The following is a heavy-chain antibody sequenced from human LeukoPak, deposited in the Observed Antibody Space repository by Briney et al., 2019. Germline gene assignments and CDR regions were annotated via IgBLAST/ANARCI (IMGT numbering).Heavy chain of an antibody. J-gene: IGHJ6*02. CDR1: GFPFSSYW. CDR3: TSDSPYYGMDV. V-gene: IGHV3-74*01. CDR2: INSDGSAT. Sequence: GGSLKLSCAASGFPFSSYWMHWVRQVPGKGLLWVSRINSDGSATIYADSVRGRFTISRDNAKNTLYLQMSGLRVEDTAVYHCTSDSPYYGMDVWGQGTTVTVSS.